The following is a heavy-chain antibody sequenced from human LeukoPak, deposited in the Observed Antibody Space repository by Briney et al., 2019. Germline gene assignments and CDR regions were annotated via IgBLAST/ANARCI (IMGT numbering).Heavy chain of an antibody. CDR2: IKKKSDGGTT. J-gene: IGHJ6*04. V-gene: IGHV3-15*01. Sequence: GGSLRLSCAASGFTFSSYWMSWVRQAPGKGLEWVGRIKKKSDGGTTDYAAPVQGRFTISRDDSKNTLYLQMNSLKTEDTAVYYCTTSKPMDVWGKGTTVTISS. D-gene: IGHD1-14*01. CDR3: TTSKPMDV. CDR1: GFTFSSYW.